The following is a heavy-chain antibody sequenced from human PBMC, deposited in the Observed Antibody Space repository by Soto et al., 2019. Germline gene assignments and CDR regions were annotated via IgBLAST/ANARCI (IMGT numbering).Heavy chain of an antibody. CDR2: IYYSGST. V-gene: IGHV4-39*01. D-gene: IGHD3-10*01. Sequence: SETLSLTCTVSGGSISSSSYYWGWIRQPPGKGLEWIGSIYYSGSTYYNPSLKSRVTISVDTSKNQFSLKLSSVTAADTAVYYCAKGGSGSYSNAFDTWGQGTMVTVSS. CDR1: GGSISSSSYY. J-gene: IGHJ3*02. CDR3: AKGGSGSYSNAFDT.